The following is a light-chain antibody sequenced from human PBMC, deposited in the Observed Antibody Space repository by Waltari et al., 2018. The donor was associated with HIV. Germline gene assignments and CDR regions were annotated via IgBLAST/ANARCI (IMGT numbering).Light chain of an antibody. CDR1: QDISNC. CDR2: DAS. CDR3: QQYDTFPIT. Sequence: DIEMTQSPSSLSGSVGERVTITCQASQDISNCLNWYQQKPGKAPKLLIYDASNLQTGVPSRFSGSGSGTDFTLTISSLQPEDVATFYCQQYDTFPITFGQGTRLEIK. V-gene: IGKV1-33*01. J-gene: IGKJ5*01.